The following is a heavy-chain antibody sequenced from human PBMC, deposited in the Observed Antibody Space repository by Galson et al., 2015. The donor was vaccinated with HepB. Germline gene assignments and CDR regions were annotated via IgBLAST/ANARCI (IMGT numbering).Heavy chain of an antibody. CDR1: GFTFSDYY. CDR3: ARVADADYGDHTHFDS. V-gene: IGHV3-11*06. CDR2: ISSNTLYT. J-gene: IGHJ4*02. D-gene: IGHD4-17*01. Sequence: SLRLSCAVSGFTFSDYYMSWIRQAPGKGLEWISYISSNTLYTNYADSVKGRFAISRDNAKNSMYLQRNGLRGEDTAVYYCARVADADYGDHTHFDSWGQGTLVTVSS.